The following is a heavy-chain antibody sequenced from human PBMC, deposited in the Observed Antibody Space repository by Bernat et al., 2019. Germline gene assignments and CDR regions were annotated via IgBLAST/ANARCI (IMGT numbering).Heavy chain of an antibody. V-gene: IGHV3-23*01. CDR1: GFRFSNYG. D-gene: IGHD4-11*01. J-gene: IGHJ4*02. CDR3: AKTPGSNYPYYFDY. CDR2: ISKSGSST. Sequence: EVQVLESGGGSVQPGGSLRLSCAASGFRFSNYGITWVRQAPGKGLEWVSGISKSGSSTYYADSVKGRFTISRDNSKNTLYLQMNSLRAEDTAVYYCAKTPGSNYPYYFDYWGQGTLVTVSS.